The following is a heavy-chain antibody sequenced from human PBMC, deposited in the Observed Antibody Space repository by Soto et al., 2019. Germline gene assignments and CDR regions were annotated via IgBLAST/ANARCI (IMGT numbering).Heavy chain of an antibody. CDR2: IIYDGSNE. D-gene: IGHD1-26*01. V-gene: IGHV3-30-3*01. Sequence: QVQLVESGGGVVQPGRSLRLSCAASEFNLTPYAMHWVRQAPGKGLEWVAVIIYDGSNESYADSVKGRFTISRDNLNNTLYLQRDSLSAEYTAVYYCAGEWDRGGGSYFGKYDRWGRGTRVTVSS. CDR3: AGEWDRGGGSYFGKYDR. CDR1: EFNLTPYA. J-gene: IGHJ2*01.